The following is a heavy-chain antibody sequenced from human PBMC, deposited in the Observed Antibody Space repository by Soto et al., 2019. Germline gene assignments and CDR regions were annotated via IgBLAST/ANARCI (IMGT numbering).Heavy chain of an antibody. D-gene: IGHD3-10*01. J-gene: IGHJ4*02. V-gene: IGHV1-24*01. CDR2: FDPEGGEA. CDR1: GHSIIELS. Sequence: GSVKVCFKISGHSIIELSIHWVRRAPGKGLEWMGGFDPEGGEAIYAQKWHGRVTVTEDTVTGTAYMELRGLKSDDTAVYYCATPTALRGAMITHINFDFWGQGTTVTVSS. CDR3: ATPTALRGAMITHINFDF.